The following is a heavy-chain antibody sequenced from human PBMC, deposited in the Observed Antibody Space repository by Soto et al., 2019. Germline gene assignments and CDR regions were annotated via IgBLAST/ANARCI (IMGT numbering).Heavy chain of an antibody. CDR3: AKEGCSGGICYGFDY. D-gene: IGHD2-15*01. V-gene: IGHV3-30*18. Sequence: ESGGGVVQPGRFLRLSCAATGFTFSSYGMHWVRQAPGKGLEWVAVMSWDGSDEFYEETVKGRFTVSRDNSRNTLYLQMNSLRPEDTAVYYCAKEGCSGGICYGFDYWGQGTLVTVSS. CDR1: GFTFSSYG. CDR2: MSWDGSDE. J-gene: IGHJ4*02.